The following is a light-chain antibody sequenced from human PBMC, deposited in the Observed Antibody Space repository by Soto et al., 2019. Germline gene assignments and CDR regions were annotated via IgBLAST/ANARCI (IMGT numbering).Light chain of an antibody. V-gene: IGKV3-20*01. Sequence: EIVLTQSPGTLSLSPGERATLSCRASQSVSSTSLAWYQQKPGQPPRLLIFGASSRATDIPDRFSGSGSGTDFTLTISRLEPDDFAVYYCQQSGNSPPEYTFGQGTKLEL. CDR2: GAS. CDR1: QSVSSTS. J-gene: IGKJ2*01. CDR3: QQSGNSPPEYT.